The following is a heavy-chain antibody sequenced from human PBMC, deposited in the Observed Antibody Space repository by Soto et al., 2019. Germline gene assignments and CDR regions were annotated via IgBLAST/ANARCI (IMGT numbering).Heavy chain of an antibody. CDR3: ARAPQTPRYCSGGSCYSYWYFDL. D-gene: IGHD2-15*01. CDR1: GGTFSSYA. J-gene: IGHJ2*01. V-gene: IGHV1-69*06. Sequence: SMKVSCKASGGTFSSYAISWVRQAPGQGLEWMGGIIPIFGTANYAQKFQGRVTITADKSTSTAYMELSSLRSEDTAVYYCARAPQTPRYCSGGSCYSYWYFDLWGRGTLVTVS. CDR2: IIPIFGTA.